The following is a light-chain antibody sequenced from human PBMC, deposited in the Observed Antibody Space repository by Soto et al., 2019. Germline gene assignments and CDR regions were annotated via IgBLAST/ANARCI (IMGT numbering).Light chain of an antibody. CDR1: QRVSDY. CDR2: DAS. Sequence: VLTQSPASLSLSPGERATLSCRAGQRVSDYLAWYQQKPGQPPRLLFFDASNRATGVPARFSAGGSGTDFTLIISSLKPEDFAVYYCQQRVNWPPTFGGGTKVDIK. J-gene: IGKJ4*01. CDR3: QQRVNWPPT. V-gene: IGKV3-11*01.